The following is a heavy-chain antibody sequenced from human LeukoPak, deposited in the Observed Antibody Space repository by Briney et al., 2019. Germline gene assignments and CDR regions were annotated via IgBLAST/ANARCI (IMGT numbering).Heavy chain of an antibody. CDR2: IYPGDSDT. D-gene: IGHD2-21*02. Sequence: GGSLQISCWGSGYSFTSYCIGWVRQLARKGLVGRGIIYPGDSDTRYSPSFQGQVTISADKSISTAYLQWSSLKASDTAMYYCARSQPFVVTADYWGQGTLVTVSS. CDR1: GYSFTSYC. J-gene: IGHJ4*02. CDR3: ARSQPFVVTADY. V-gene: IGHV5-51*01.